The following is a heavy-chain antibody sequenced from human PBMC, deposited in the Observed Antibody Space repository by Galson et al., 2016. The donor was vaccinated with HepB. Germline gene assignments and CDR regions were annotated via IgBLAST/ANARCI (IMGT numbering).Heavy chain of an antibody. CDR3: ARVRTILVLVSGFDL. V-gene: IGHV4-4*02. J-gene: IGHJ2*01. Sequence: SETLSLTCAVSGDSISGRNWWSWVRQTPGKGLEWIGEIYHSGTTNYNPSLKSRVTMSVDNSKNQFSLQLNSLTAADPAVYYCARVRTILVLVSGFDLWGRGTLVTVSS. CDR1: GDSISGRNW. CDR2: IYHSGTT. D-gene: IGHD2-2*02.